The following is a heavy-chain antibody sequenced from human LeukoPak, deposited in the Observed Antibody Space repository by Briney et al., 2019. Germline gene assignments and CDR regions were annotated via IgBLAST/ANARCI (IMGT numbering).Heavy chain of an antibody. V-gene: IGHV1-2*02. J-gene: IGHJ3*02. CDR2: INPDSGGT. D-gene: IGHD3-22*01. Sequence: ASVKVSCKASGYTFTGYYMHWARQAPGQGLEWMGWINPDSGGTNYAQKFQGRVTMTRDTSISTAYMELSRLRSDDTAVYYCASLGRITMIVVVTDDAFDIWGQGTMVTVSS. CDR1: GYTFTGYY. CDR3: ASLGRITMIVVVTDDAFDI.